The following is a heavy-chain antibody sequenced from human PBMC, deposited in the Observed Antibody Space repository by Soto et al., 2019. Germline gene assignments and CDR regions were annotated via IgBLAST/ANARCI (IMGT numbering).Heavy chain of an antibody. CDR1: GGSISSSSYY. D-gene: IGHD2-8*01. CDR3: ATPLSLSDY. Sequence: SETLSLTCTVSGGSISSSSYYWGWIRQPPGKGLEWIGSIYYSGSTYYNPSLKSRVTISVDTSKNQFSLKLSSVTAADTAVYYCATPLSLSDYWGQGTLVTVSS. J-gene: IGHJ4*02. V-gene: IGHV4-39*07. CDR2: IYYSGST.